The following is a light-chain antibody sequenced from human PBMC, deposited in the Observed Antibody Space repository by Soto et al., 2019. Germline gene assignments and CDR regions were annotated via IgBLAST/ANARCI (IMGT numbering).Light chain of an antibody. J-gene: IGLJ2*01. CDR1: SSDVGGYNY. Sequence: QSALTQPASVSGSPGQSITISCTVTSSDVGGYNYVSWYQQYPGKAPKLMIYDVSKRPSGVSNRFSGSKSGNTASLTISGLQAEDEADYYCSSYTSSSTSVVFGGGTKLTVL. CDR2: DVS. CDR3: SSYTSSSTSVV. V-gene: IGLV2-14*01.